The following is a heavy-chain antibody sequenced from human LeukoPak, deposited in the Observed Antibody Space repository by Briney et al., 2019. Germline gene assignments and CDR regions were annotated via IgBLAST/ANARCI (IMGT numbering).Heavy chain of an antibody. J-gene: IGHJ4*02. V-gene: IGHV3-23*01. D-gene: IGHD3-10*01. CDR1: GFTFRRYA. CDR2: ISVSGENT. Sequence: GGSVTLSCPACGFTFRRYAMTGVRPAAGKELQWVSTISVSGENTYYADSVKGRFTISRDISKSTLYLQMNSLRDEDTAVYYCAKYGSGSYYNGLYWGQGTLVTVSS. CDR3: AKYGSGSYYNGLY.